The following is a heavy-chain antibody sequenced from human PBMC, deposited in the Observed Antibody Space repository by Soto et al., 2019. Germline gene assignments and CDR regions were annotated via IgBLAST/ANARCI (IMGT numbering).Heavy chain of an antibody. J-gene: IGHJ6*02. V-gene: IGHV1-69*13. CDR1: GGTFSRYT. CDR2: ITPMFGTP. D-gene: IGHD6-6*01. Sequence: ASVKVSCKASGGTFSRYTITWVRQAPGQGLEWMGGITPMFGTPNYAQKFQGRVTITADESTSTAYMELSSLRSEDTAVYYCAREPARGYYGMDVWGQGTTVTVSS. CDR3: AREPARGYYGMDV.